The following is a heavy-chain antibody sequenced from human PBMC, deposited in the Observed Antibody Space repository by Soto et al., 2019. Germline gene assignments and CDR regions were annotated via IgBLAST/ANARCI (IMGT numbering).Heavy chain of an antibody. CDR2: ISGSGDNT. D-gene: IGHD2-2*01. CDR3: ANSGYCTTTNCSNWFDP. CDR1: GFTFSNYA. J-gene: IGHJ5*02. V-gene: IGHV3-23*01. Sequence: PGGTLRLSCAASGFTFSNYAMSWVRQAPGKGLEWVSIISGSGDNTDYTDSVKGRFTISRDNSKNTLYVQMNSLRAEDTALYYCANSGYCTTTNCSNWFDPWGQGTLVTVSS.